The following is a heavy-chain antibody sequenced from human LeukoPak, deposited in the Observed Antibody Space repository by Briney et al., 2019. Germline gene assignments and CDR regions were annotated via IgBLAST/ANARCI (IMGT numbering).Heavy chain of an antibody. Sequence: GRSLRLSCAASRFTFDDYAMHGARPAPAKGLEWGSGISWNSGSIGYADSVKGRFTISRDNAKNSLYLQMNSLRAEDMALYYCAKAAYYYGSGSYYYFDYWGQGTLVTVSS. CDR1: RFTFDDYA. D-gene: IGHD3-10*01. CDR3: AKAAYYYGSGSYYYFDY. J-gene: IGHJ4*02. V-gene: IGHV3-9*03. CDR2: ISWNSGSI.